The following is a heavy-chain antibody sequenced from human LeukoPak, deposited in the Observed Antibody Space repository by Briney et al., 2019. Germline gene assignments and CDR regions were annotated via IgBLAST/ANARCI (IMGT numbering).Heavy chain of an antibody. CDR2: INHSGST. CDR3: ARGDYGSGGLDY. CDR1: GGSFSGYY. V-gene: IGHV4-34*01. D-gene: IGHD3-10*01. Sequence: PSETLSVTCAVYGGSFSGYYWSWIRQPPGKGLEWIGEINHSGSTNYNPSLKSRVTISVDTSKNQFSLKLSSVTAADTAVYYCARGDYGSGGLDYWGQGTLVTVSS. J-gene: IGHJ4*02.